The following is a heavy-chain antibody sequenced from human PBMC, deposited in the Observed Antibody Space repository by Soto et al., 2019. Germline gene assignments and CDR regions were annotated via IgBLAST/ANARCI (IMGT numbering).Heavy chain of an antibody. CDR3: ARGVDSSGWSRFDY. Sequence: SLRLSCAASGFTFSSYAMHWVRQAPGKGLEWVAVISYDGSNKYYADSVKGRFTISRDNSKNTLYLQMNSLRAEDTAVYYCARGVDSSGWSRFDYWGQGTLVTVSS. D-gene: IGHD6-19*01. CDR1: GFTFSSYA. J-gene: IGHJ4*02. CDR2: ISYDGSNK. V-gene: IGHV3-30-3*01.